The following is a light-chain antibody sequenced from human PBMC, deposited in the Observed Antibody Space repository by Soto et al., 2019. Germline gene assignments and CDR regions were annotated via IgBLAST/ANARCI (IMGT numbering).Light chain of an antibody. CDR2: EGS. CDR3: CSYAGSSTHVV. Sequence: QSALTQPASVSGSPGQSLTISCTGTSSDVGSYNLVSWYQQQPGKAPKLMIYEGSKRPSGVSNRFSGSKSGNTASLTISGLQAEDEADYYCCSYAGSSTHVVFGGGNKVTVL. CDR1: SSDVGSYNL. J-gene: IGLJ2*01. V-gene: IGLV2-23*01.